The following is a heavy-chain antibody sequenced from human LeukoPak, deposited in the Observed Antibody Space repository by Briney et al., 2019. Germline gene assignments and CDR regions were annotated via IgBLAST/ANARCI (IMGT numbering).Heavy chain of an antibody. Sequence: GGSLRLSCAASGFTFSSYGMHWVRQAPGKGLEWVAVISYDGSNKYYADSVKGRFTISRDNSKNTLYLQMNSLRAEDTAVYYCAKFQDTFHSYYGMDVWGKGTTVTVSS. V-gene: IGHV3-30*18. CDR1: GFTFSSYG. CDR2: ISYDGSNK. CDR3: AKFQDTFHSYYGMDV. J-gene: IGHJ6*04. D-gene: IGHD2-15*01.